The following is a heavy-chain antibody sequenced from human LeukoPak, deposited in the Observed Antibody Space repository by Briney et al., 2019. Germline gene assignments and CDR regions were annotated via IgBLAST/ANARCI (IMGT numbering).Heavy chain of an antibody. CDR1: GFIFSSYT. J-gene: IGHJ4*02. CDR3: ARDEGYNYGHPFDY. CDR2: ILYDGSNK. D-gene: IGHD5-18*01. Sequence: PGRSLRLSCAASGFIFSSYTMHWVRQAPGKGLEWVTLILYDGSNKYYADSVKGRFTISRDNSKNTLYLQMNNLRTEDTAVYYCARDEGYNYGHPFDYWGQRALVTVSS. V-gene: IGHV3-30-3*01.